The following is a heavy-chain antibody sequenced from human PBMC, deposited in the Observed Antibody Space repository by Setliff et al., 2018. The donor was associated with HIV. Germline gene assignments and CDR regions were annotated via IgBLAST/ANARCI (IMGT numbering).Heavy chain of an antibody. CDR1: GHTPRHYG. V-gene: IGHV1-69*13. CDR2: LIPVFGEP. CDR3: GRGVLYGLSEY. D-gene: IGHD3-10*01. Sequence: SVKVSCKASGHTPRHYGINWIRQAPGQGLEWVGSLIPVFGEPHYAQRFQGRVTITADRSSNTAYMEIMSLRPDDTATYYCGRGVLYGLSEYWGPGSLVTVSS. J-gene: IGHJ4*02.